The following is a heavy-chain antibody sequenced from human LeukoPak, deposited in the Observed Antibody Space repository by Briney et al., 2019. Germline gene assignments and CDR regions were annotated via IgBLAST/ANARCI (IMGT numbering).Heavy chain of an antibody. CDR1: GYTFTSYG. Sequence: ASVKVSCKASGYTFTSYGISWVRQAPGQGLEWMGWISAYNGNTNYAQKLQGRVTMTTDTSTSTAYMELSSLRSEDTAVYYCARGGGTVTPTDYYYYYMDVWGKGTTVTVSS. CDR2: ISAYNGNT. V-gene: IGHV1-18*01. D-gene: IGHD4-11*01. J-gene: IGHJ6*03. CDR3: ARGGGTVTPTDYYYYYMDV.